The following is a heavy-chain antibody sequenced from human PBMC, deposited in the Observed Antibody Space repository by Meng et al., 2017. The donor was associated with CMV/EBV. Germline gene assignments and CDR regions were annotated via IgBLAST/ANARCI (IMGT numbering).Heavy chain of an antibody. CDR3: ARVPDFWSGLDDGMDV. CDR1: GYTFTSYG. CDR2: ISAYSGNT. D-gene: IGHD3-3*01. J-gene: IGHJ6*02. Sequence: ASVKVSCKASGYTFTSYGISWVRQAPGQGLEWMGWISAYSGNTDYAQKLQGRVTMTTDTSTSTAYMELRSLRSDDTAVYYCARVPDFWSGLDDGMDVWGQGTTVTVSS. V-gene: IGHV1-18*01.